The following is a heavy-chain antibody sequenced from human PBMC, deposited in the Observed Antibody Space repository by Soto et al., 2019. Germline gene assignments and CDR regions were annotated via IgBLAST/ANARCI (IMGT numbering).Heavy chain of an antibody. J-gene: IGHJ6*02. D-gene: IGHD3-3*01. CDR1: GGSISSYY. CDR2: IYYSGST. Sequence: PSETLSLTCTVSGGSISSYYWSWIRQPPGKGLEWIGYIYYSGSTNYNPSLRSRVTISVDTSKNQFSLKLSSVTAADTAVYYCARGGYYDFWSGSNYGMDVWGQGTTVT. CDR3: ARGGYYDFWSGSNYGMDV. V-gene: IGHV4-59*01.